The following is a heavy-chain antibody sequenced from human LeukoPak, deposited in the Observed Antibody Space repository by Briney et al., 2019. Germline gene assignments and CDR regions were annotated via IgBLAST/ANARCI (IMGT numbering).Heavy chain of an antibody. D-gene: IGHD3-3*01. J-gene: IGHJ6*03. Sequence: PGGSLRLSCAASGFSFSNYAMSWIRQPPGKGLEWIGTMYYSGNTYYNPSLKSRVTISVDASKNQFSLKLSSVTAADTAVYYCAREALYYDFWSGSAYYMDVWGKGTTVTVSS. V-gene: IGHV4-39*07. CDR3: AREALYYDFWSGSAYYMDV. CDR1: GFSFSNYA. CDR2: MYYSGNT.